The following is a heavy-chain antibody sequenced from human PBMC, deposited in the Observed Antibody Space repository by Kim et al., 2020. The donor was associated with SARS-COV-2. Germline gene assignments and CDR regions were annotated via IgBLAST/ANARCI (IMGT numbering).Heavy chain of an antibody. J-gene: IGHJ6*02. Sequence: SVKVSCKASGGTFSSYAISWVRQAPGQGLEWMGGIIPIFGTANYAQKFQGRVTITADESTSTAYMELSSLRSEDTAVYYCARRTRSSSRAGYYYSMDVWGQGTTVTVSS. D-gene: IGHD6-6*01. V-gene: IGHV1-69*13. CDR2: IIPIFGTA. CDR3: ARRTRSSSRAGYYYSMDV. CDR1: GGTFSSYA.